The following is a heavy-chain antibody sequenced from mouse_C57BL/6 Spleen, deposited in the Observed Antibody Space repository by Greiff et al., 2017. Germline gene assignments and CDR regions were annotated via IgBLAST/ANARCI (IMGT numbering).Heavy chain of an antibody. CDR3: ARGLTGNY. CDR2: ILPGSGST. CDR1: GYTFTGYW. J-gene: IGHJ2*01. V-gene: IGHV1-9*01. Sequence: VQLQQSGAELMKPGASVKLSCKATGYTFTGYWIEWVKQRPGHGLEWIGEILPGSGSTTSNEQFKGKATFTTDTSSNTAYMQLSSLTTEDSAIYYCARGLTGNYWGQGTTLTVSS. D-gene: IGHD1-1*01.